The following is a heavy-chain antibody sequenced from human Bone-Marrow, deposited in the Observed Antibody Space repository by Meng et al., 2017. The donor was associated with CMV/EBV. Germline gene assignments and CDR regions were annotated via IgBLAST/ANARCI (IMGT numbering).Heavy chain of an antibody. Sequence: GESLKISCAASGFTFSSYAMHWVRQAPGKGLEWVAVISYDGSNKYYADSVKGRFTISRDNSKNTLYLQMNSLRAEDTAVYYCAREGAAAGPVPRRTGAFDYWGQGTLVTVSS. CDR2: ISYDGSNK. V-gene: IGHV3-30-3*01. CDR3: AREGAAAGPVPRRTGAFDY. J-gene: IGHJ4*02. CDR1: GFTFSSYA. D-gene: IGHD6-13*01.